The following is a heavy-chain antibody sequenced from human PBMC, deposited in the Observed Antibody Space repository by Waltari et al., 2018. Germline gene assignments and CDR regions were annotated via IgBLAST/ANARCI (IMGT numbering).Heavy chain of an antibody. D-gene: IGHD6-6*01. Sequence: QVQLVQSGAEVKKPGASVKDSCKAAGYTFTGHYMHWVRQAPGQGLEWMGWINPNSGGTNYAQKFQGRVTMTRDTSISTAYMELSRLRSDDTAVYYCARAPGYSSSSDYWGQGTLITVSS. CDR1: GYTFTGHY. J-gene: IGHJ4*02. CDR2: INPNSGGT. V-gene: IGHV1-2*02. CDR3: ARAPGYSSSSDY.